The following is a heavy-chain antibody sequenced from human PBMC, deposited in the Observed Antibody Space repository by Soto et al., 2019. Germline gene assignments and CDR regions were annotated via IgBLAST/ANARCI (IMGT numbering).Heavy chain of an antibody. J-gene: IGHJ3*02. CDR2: ISSSSSYI. CDR1: GFTFSSYS. Sequence: TGGSLRLSCAASGFTFSSYSMNWVRQAPGKGLEWVSSISSSSSYIYYADSVKGRFTISRDNAKNSLYLQMNSLRAEDTAVYYCARDSHERLRFLEWLLYDAFDIWGQGTMVTVSS. D-gene: IGHD3-3*01. CDR3: ARDSHERLRFLEWLLYDAFDI. V-gene: IGHV3-21*01.